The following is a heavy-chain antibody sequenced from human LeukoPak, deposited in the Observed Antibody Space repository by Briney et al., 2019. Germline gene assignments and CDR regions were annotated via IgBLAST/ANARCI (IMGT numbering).Heavy chain of an antibody. D-gene: IGHD6-19*01. CDR3: ARRNGYINDCPNWFAP. Sequence: SETLSLTCTVSGDSISSSTYCWGWIRQPPGKGLEWIGTIYSSGSTYYNPPLKSRVTISVGTSKNQFSLKLSSVTAADTAVYYCARRNGYINDCPNWFAPWGQGTLVTVSS. CDR1: GDSISSSTYC. V-gene: IGHV4-39*01. CDR2: IYSSGST. J-gene: IGHJ5*02.